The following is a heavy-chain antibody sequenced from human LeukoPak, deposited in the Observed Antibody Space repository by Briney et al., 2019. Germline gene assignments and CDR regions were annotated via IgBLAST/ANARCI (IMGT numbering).Heavy chain of an antibody. CDR3: AREGYYGSGSLNWFDP. J-gene: IGHJ5*02. Sequence: PGGSLRLSCAASGFTFERHGISWVRQVPGKGLEWVSGIAWNGGSTGYADSVKGRFTISRDNAKNSLYLQMNSLRAEDTALYHCAREGYYGSGSLNWFDPWGQGTLVTVSS. CDR2: IAWNGGST. CDR1: GFTFERHG. D-gene: IGHD3-10*01. V-gene: IGHV3-20*01.